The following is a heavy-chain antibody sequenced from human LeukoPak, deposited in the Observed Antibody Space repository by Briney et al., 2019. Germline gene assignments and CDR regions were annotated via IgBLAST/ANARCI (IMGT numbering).Heavy chain of an antibody. CDR1: GFTFGDYV. CDR2: IRSKAYGGTT. CDR3: TRRYNYDSSGYYYVRDAFDI. Sequence: GGSLRLSCTASGFTFGDYVMSWVRHAPGKGLEWVGFIRSKAYGGTTKNAASVKGRFTISRDDSRSIAYLQMNSLKTEDTAVYYCTRRYNYDSSGYYYVRDAFDIWGQGTMVTVSS. J-gene: IGHJ3*02. V-gene: IGHV3-49*04. D-gene: IGHD3-22*01.